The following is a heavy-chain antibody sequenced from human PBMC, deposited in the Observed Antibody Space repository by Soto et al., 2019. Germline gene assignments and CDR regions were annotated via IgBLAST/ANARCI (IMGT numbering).Heavy chain of an antibody. J-gene: IGHJ6*03. Sequence: GGSLRLSCAASGFTFSSYGMHWVRQAPGKGLEWVAVIWYDGSNKYYADSVKGRFTISRDNSKNTLYLQMNSLRAEDTAVYYCAKDLGTDDFWSAYYTYYYMDVWGKGTTVTVSS. V-gene: IGHV3-33*06. CDR3: AKDLGTDDFWSAYYTYYYMDV. D-gene: IGHD3-3*01. CDR1: GFTFSSYG. CDR2: IWYDGSNK.